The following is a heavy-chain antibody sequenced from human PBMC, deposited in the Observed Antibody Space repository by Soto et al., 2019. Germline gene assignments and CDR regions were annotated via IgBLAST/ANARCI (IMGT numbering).Heavy chain of an antibody. V-gene: IGHV4-31*03. J-gene: IGHJ4*02. Sequence: QVQLQESGPGLVKRSETLSLTCTVSGGSISSGGYYWSWIRQHPGKGLEWIGYIYHSGNTYYNPSLKSRVTISVDTSKNQFSLKLSSVTAADTAVYYCARDPMRYPTYFDYWGQGTLVTVSS. CDR2: IYHSGNT. CDR3: ARDPMRYPTYFDY. CDR1: GGSISSGGYY. D-gene: IGHD1-1*01.